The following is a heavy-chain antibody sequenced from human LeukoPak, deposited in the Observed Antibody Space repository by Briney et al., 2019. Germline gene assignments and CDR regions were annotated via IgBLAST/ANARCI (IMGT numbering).Heavy chain of an antibody. Sequence: GGSLRLSCAASGFTFSSYAMSWVRQAPGKGLEWVSAISGSGGSTYYADSVKGRFTISRDNSKNTLYLQMNSLRAEDTAVYYCAKASGYSYGYYFDYWGQGTLVTVST. J-gene: IGHJ4*02. CDR1: GFTFSSYA. CDR2: ISGSGGST. CDR3: AKASGYSYGYYFDY. D-gene: IGHD5-18*01. V-gene: IGHV3-23*01.